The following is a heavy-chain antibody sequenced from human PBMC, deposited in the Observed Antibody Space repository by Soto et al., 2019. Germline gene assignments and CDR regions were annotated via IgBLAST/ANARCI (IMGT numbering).Heavy chain of an antibody. J-gene: IGHJ4*02. CDR2: ISSSSTI. CDR1: GFTFISYS. D-gene: IGHD3-10*01. Sequence: EVQLVESGGGLVQPGGSLRLSCAASGFTFISYSMNWVRQAPGKGPEWVSYISSSSTIYYADSVKGRFTISRDNAQNSLYLQMNSLRAEDTAVYYCARDLRYYYGSGSYSARPDSFDYWGQGILVAVSS. CDR3: ARDLRYYYGSGSYSARPDSFDY. V-gene: IGHV3-48*01.